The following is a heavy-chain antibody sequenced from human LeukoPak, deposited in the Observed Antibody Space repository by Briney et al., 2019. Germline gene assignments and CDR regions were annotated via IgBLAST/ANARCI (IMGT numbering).Heavy chain of an antibody. J-gene: IGHJ5*02. CDR3: ARRQQHRNWLDP. CDR1: GYTFTSYD. CDR2: MNTNSGEA. Sequence: GASVKVSCKASGYTFTSYDINWVRQGTGQGLEWMGWMNTNSGEAGYAQKFQDRVTMTRDTSISTAYMGLNSLGSDDTAVYYCARRQQHRNWLDPWGQGTLVIVSS. V-gene: IGHV1-8*01. D-gene: IGHD6-13*01.